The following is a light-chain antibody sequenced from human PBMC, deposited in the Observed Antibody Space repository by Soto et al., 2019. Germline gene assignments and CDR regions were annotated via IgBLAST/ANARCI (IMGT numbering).Light chain of an antibody. CDR3: QQYYNWPRT. J-gene: IGKJ5*01. V-gene: IGKV3-15*01. CDR2: GAS. CDR1: QSVSSAY. Sequence: EIVLTQSPCTLSLSTGERVTLSCRASQSVSSAYLAWYQQKRGQAPRLLFYGASTGATGLPARFSGSGSGTEFTLTINSLQAEECAVYYCQQYYNWPRTFGQGTRLEIK.